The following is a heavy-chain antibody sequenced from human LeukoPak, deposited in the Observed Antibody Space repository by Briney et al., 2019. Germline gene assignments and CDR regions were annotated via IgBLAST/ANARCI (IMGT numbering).Heavy chain of an antibody. CDR1: GITLSNYG. CDR3: AKRGVVIRVILVGFHKEAYYFDS. CDR2: ISGTGGST. D-gene: IGHD3-22*01. Sequence: GGSLRLSCAVSGITLSNYGMSWVRQAPGKGLEWVSGISGTGGSTNYADSVKGGFTISRDNRKNTLYLQMNSLRAEDTAVYFCAKRGVVIRVILVGFHKEAYYFDSWGQGALATVSS. J-gene: IGHJ4*02. V-gene: IGHV3-23*01.